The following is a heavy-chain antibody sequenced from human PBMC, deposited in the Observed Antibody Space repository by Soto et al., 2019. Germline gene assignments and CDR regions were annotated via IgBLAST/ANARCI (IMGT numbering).Heavy chain of an antibody. CDR3: ARWRYYGSGSYYKYYYYYYGMDV. CDR1: GGSFSGYY. Sequence: PSETLSLTCAVYGGSFSGYYWSWIRQPPGKGLEWIGEINHSGSTNYNPSLKSRVTISVDTSKNQFSLKLSSVTAADTAVYYCARWRYYGSGSYYKYYYYYYGMDVWGQGTTVTVSS. J-gene: IGHJ6*02. D-gene: IGHD3-10*01. V-gene: IGHV4-34*01. CDR2: INHSGST.